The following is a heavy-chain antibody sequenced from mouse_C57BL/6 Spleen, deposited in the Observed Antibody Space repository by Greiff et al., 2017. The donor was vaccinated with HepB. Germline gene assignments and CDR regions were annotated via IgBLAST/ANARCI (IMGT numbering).Heavy chain of an antibody. CDR2: INPNNGGT. D-gene: IGHD2-4*01. V-gene: IGHV1-22*01. CDR3: ARTLYYDETWFAY. CDR1: GYTFTDYN. Sequence: VQLQQSGPELVKPGASVKMSCKASGYTFTDYNMHWVKQSHGKSLEWIGYINPNNGGTSYNQKFKGKATLTVNKSSSTAYMELRSLTSEDSAVYYCARTLYYDETWFAYWGQGTLVTVSA. J-gene: IGHJ3*01.